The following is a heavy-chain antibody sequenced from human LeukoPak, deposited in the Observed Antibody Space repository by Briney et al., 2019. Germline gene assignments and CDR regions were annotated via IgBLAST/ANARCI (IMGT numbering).Heavy chain of an antibody. J-gene: IGHJ6*03. CDR1: GFTFSSYS. Sequence: PGGSLRLSCAASGFTFSSYSMNWVRQAPGKGLEWVSSISSSSYIYYADSVKGRFTISRDNAKNSLYLQMNSLRAEDTAVYYCASQYYYDSSGFYYYYMDVWGKGTTVTVSS. V-gene: IGHV3-21*01. CDR2: ISSSSYI. CDR3: ASQYYYDSSGFYYYYMDV. D-gene: IGHD3-22*01.